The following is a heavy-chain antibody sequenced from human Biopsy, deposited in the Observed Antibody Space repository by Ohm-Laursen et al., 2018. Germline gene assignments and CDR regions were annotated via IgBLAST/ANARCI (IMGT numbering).Heavy chain of an antibody. D-gene: IGHD1-26*01. CDR1: GGTFINYA. CDR3: ARGPHSGSHSCFDY. V-gene: IGHV1-69*13. CDR2: IIPMFGTA. J-gene: IGHJ4*02. Sequence: ASVKVSCKASGGTFINYAISWVRQAPGQGLEWMGGIIPMFGTANYAQMFQGRVTISAAESTSTSYMELSSLTTEDTAIYYCARGPHSGSHSCFDYWGRGTLVTVSS.